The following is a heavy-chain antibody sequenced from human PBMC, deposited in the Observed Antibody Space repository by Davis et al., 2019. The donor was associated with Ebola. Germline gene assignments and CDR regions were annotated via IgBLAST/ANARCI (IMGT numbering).Heavy chain of an antibody. V-gene: IGHV3-15*07. D-gene: IGHD1-26*01. CDR2: IKRHTDEGTI. CDR1: GGSGSSYS. J-gene: IGHJ4*02. Sequence: GESLKISCAASGGSGSSYSMNWVRLAPGKGLEWVGRIKRHTDEGTIDYAAPVKGRFTISRDDAKNTMYLQMTSLKIEDTAIYYCTTDEGGSRYWGQGTLVIVSS. CDR3: TTDEGGSRY.